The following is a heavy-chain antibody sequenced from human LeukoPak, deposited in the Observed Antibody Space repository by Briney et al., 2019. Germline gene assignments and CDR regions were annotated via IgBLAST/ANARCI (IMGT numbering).Heavy chain of an antibody. V-gene: IGHV4-61*02. CDR2: IYTSGST. J-gene: IGHJ4*02. D-gene: IGHD5-24*01. CDR1: GGSISSGSYY. CDR3: ARVHDCYNYAFDY. Sequence: SQTLSLTCTVSGGSISSGSYYWSWIRQPARKGLEWIGRIYTSGSTNYNPSLKSRVSTSVDTSKNQFSLKLSSVTAADTAVYYCARVHDCYNYAFDYWGQGTLVTVSS.